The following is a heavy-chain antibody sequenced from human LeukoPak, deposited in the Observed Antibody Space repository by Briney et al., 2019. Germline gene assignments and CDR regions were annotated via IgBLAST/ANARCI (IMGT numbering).Heavy chain of an antibody. CDR2: VSSSGGDT. J-gene: IGHJ6*02. Sequence: GGSLRLSCAASGFTLRAYEMTWVRQAPGKGLEWISFVSSSGGDTFYADSVKGRFTVSRDNAENSVYLQMNSLRAEDTAIYYCARDPNSYFYGLDVWGQGTTVTVSS. CDR3: ARDPNSYFYGLDV. CDR1: GFTLRAYE. V-gene: IGHV3-48*03.